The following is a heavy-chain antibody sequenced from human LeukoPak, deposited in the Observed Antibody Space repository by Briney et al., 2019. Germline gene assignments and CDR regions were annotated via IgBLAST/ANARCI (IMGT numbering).Heavy chain of an antibody. J-gene: IGHJ6*03. Sequence: ASVKVSCKASGYTFTNYDIKWVRQATGQGLEWMGWMNPNSGNTGYAQKFQGRVTMTRNTSISTAYMELSSLRSEDTAVYYCARSLAAAGYYYYYYMDVWGKGTTVTVSS. CDR2: MNPNSGNT. CDR3: ARSLAAAGYYYYYYMDV. V-gene: IGHV1-8*01. D-gene: IGHD6-13*01. CDR1: GYTFTNYD.